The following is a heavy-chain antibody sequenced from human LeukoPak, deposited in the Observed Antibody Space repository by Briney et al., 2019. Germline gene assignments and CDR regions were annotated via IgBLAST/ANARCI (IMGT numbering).Heavy chain of an antibody. J-gene: IGHJ4*02. D-gene: IGHD2-21*01. V-gene: IGHV3-7*01. Sequence: GGSLRLSCAGSGFSFSIYWMGWVRQTPGKGLEYVANIIQDGGETHYVDPVKGRFTISRDNAKKQLYLQMNRLRGEDTAVYYCVRDLGDDSIGRDYVWNDFWGQGTLVIVSS. CDR1: GFSFSIYW. CDR3: VRDLGDDSIGRDYVWNDF. CDR2: IIQDGGET.